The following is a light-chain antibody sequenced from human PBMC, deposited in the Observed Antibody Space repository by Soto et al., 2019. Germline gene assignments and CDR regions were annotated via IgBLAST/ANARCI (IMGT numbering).Light chain of an antibody. CDR2: EVS. V-gene: IGLV2-14*01. CDR1: SSDVGAYNY. J-gene: IGLJ1*01. Sequence: QSVLTQPASVSGSPGQSVTISCTGTSSDVGAYNYVSWYQQHPGKAPKLTIYEVSNRPSGVSNRFSGSKSGNTASLTISGLQAEDEADYYCNSYTGSSTRFVFGTGTKLTVL. CDR3: NSYTGSSTRFV.